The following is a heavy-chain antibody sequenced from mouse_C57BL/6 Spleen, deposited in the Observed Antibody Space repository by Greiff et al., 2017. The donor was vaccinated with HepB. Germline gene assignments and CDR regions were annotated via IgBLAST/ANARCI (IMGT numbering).Heavy chain of an antibody. CDR3: ARRSRQLRLRCYAMDY. D-gene: IGHD3-2*02. V-gene: IGHV1-50*01. Sequence: QVQLQQPGAELVKPGASVKLSCKASGYTFTSYWMQGVKRRPGKGLEWIGEIDPSDSYTNYNQKFKGKATLTVDTSSSTAYMQLSSLTSEDSAVYYCARRSRQLRLRCYAMDYCGQGTSVTVSS. CDR2: IDPSDSYT. CDR1: GYTFTSYW. J-gene: IGHJ4*01.